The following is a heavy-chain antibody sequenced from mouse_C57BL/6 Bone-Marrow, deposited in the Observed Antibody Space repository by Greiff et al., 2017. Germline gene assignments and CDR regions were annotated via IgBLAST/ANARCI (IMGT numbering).Heavy chain of an antibody. Sequence: VPLQQPGAELVKPGASVTLSCKASGYTFTRYWMHWVKQRPGQGLVWIGMIYPNSGSTNYNEKFKSKATLTVDKSSSTAYMQLSSLTSEDSAVYYCARVGYYAMDYWGQGTSVTVSS. CDR3: ARVGYYAMDY. CDR1: GYTFTRYW. J-gene: IGHJ4*01. V-gene: IGHV1-64*01. CDR2: IYPNSGST.